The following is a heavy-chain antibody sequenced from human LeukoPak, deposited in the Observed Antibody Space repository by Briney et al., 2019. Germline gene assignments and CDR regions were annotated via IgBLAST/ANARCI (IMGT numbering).Heavy chain of an antibody. CDR3: AVKRAAAAGYYFDY. J-gene: IGHJ4*02. CDR2: ISGSGGST. D-gene: IGHD6-13*01. Sequence: GGSLRLSCAASGFTFSSYAMSWVRQAPGKGLEWVSAISGSGGSTYYADSVKGRFTISRDNSKNTLYLQMNSLRAVDTAVYYCAVKRAAAAGYYFDYWGQGTLVTVSS. CDR1: GFTFSSYA. V-gene: IGHV3-23*01.